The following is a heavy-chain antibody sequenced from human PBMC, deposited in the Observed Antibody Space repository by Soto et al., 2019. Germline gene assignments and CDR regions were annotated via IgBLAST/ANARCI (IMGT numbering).Heavy chain of an antibody. D-gene: IGHD3-16*01. CDR1: GGSISSSSSY. V-gene: IGHV4-39*02. Sequence: QLQLPESGPGLVKPSATLSLTCTVSGGSISSSSSYWGWLRPPPGKWLAWIGSIYYSGSTYCNPFLKSRVPISVDTSKDKYYLNVSSVTAADTAVYYCARERLGGNWFDPWGQGTLVTVSS. CDR3: ARERLGGNWFDP. CDR2: IYYSGST. J-gene: IGHJ5*02.